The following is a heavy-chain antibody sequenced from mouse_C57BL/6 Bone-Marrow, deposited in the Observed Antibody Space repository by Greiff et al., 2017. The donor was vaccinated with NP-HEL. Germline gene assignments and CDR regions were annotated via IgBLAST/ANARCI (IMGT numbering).Heavy chain of an antibody. V-gene: IGHV1-82*01. D-gene: IGHD1-1*01. CDR3: ARLGYYGSPWYFDV. J-gene: IGHJ1*03. CDR2: IYPGDGDT. CDR1: GYAFSSSW. Sequence: VQLQQSGPELVKPGASVKISCKASGYAFSSSWMNWVKQRPGKGLEWIGRIYPGDGDTNYNGKFKGKATLTADKSSSTAYMQLSSRTSEDSAVYFCARLGYYGSPWYFDVWGTGTTVTVSS.